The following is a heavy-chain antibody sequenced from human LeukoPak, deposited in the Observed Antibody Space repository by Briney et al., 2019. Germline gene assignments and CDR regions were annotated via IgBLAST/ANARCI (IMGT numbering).Heavy chain of an antibody. V-gene: IGHV3-15*01. Sequence: GGSLRLSCAASGFTFSNAWMSWVRQAPGKGLEWVGHIKSKTDGGTTDYAAPVKGRFTISRDDSKNTQYLQMNSLKNEDTAVYYCTTYYYDSTSDFGYWGQGTLVTVSS. CDR1: GFTFSNAW. CDR2: IKSKTDGGTT. J-gene: IGHJ4*02. D-gene: IGHD3-22*01. CDR3: TTYYYDSTSDFGY.